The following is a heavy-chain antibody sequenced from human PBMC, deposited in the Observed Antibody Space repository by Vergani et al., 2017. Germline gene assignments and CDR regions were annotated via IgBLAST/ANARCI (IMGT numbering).Heavy chain of an antibody. CDR3: AREAYNYDSSGYYHPPFDY. V-gene: IGHV1-69*04. J-gene: IGHJ4*02. CDR2: IIPILGIA. D-gene: IGHD3-22*01. CDR1: GGTFSSYA. Sequence: QVQLVQSGAEVKKPGSSVKVSCKASGGTFSSYAISWVRQAPGQGLEWMGRIIPILGIANYAQKFQGRVTITADKSTSTAYMELSSLRSEDTAVYYCAREAYNYDSSGYYHPPFDYWGQGTLVTVSS.